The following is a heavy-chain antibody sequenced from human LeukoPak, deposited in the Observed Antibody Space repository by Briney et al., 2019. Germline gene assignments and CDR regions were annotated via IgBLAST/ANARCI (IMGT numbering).Heavy chain of an antibody. CDR1: GGSISSYY. CDR3: PATHLWFGEPLGLHDY. V-gene: IGHV4-59*08. CDR2: IYYSGST. D-gene: IGHD3-10*01. Sequence: SETLSLTCTVSGGSISSYYWSWIRQPPGKGLEWIGYIYYSGSTNYNPSLKSRVTISVDTSKNQFSLKLSSVTAADTAVYYCPATHLWFGEPLGLHDYWGQGTLVTASS. J-gene: IGHJ4*02.